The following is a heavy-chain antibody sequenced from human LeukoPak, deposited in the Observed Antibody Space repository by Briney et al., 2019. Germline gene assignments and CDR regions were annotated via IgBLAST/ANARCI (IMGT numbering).Heavy chain of an antibody. CDR3: ARLGGAFDP. V-gene: IGHV4-34*01. J-gene: IGHJ5*02. CDR2: INHSGST. D-gene: IGHD1-26*01. CDR1: GVTFSGYY. Sequence: SETLSLTCAAYGVTFSGYYWSWIRQPPGKGLEWVEEINHSGSTNYNPSLKSRVTISVDTSKNQFSLKLSAVTAADTAVYYCARLGGAFDPWGQGTLVTVSS.